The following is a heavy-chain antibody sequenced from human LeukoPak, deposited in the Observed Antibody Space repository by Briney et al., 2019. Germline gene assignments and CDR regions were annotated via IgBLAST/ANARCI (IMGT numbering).Heavy chain of an antibody. CDR1: GGSISSSSYY. J-gene: IGHJ4*02. CDR3: ARDMGYDSSGYYFDY. D-gene: IGHD3-22*01. Sequence: SETLSLTCTVSGGSISSSSYYWGWIRQPPGKGVEWIGSIYYSGSTYYNPSLKSRVTISVDTSKNQFSLKLSSVTAADTAVYYCARDMGYDSSGYYFDYWGQGTLVTVSS. CDR2: IYYSGST. V-gene: IGHV4-39*07.